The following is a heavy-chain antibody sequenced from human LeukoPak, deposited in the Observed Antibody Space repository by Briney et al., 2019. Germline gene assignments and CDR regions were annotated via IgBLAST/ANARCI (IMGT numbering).Heavy chain of an antibody. CDR2: INHSGST. J-gene: IGHJ4*02. CDR1: GGSFSGYY. V-gene: IGHV4-34*01. D-gene: IGHD3-3*01. Sequence: SETLSLTCAVYGGSFSGYYWSWIRQPPGKRLEWIGEINHSGSTNYNPSLKSRVTISVDTSKNQFSLKLSSVTAADTAVYYCARGLRFRRYYFDYWGQGTLVTVSS. CDR3: ARGLRFRRYYFDY.